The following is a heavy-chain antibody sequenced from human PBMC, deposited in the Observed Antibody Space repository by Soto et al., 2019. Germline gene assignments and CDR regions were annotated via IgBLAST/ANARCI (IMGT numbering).Heavy chain of an antibody. D-gene: IGHD3-22*01. CDR3: ARDSFDYYDSSGYYLRDDY. Sequence: QVQLVQSGAEVKKPGASVKVSCKASGYTFTSYYMHWVRQAPGQGLEWMGIINPSGGSTSYAQKFQGRVTMTRDTSTSTVYMELISLRSEDTAVYYCARDSFDYYDSSGYYLRDDYWGQGTLVTVSS. CDR1: GYTFTSYY. CDR2: INPSGGST. J-gene: IGHJ4*02. V-gene: IGHV1-46*01.